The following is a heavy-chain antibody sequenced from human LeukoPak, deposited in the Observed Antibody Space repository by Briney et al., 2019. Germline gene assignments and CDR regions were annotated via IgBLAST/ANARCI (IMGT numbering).Heavy chain of an antibody. Sequence: PSETLSPTCTVSGGSISSYYWSWIRQPPGKGLEWIGYIYYSGSTNYNPSLKSRVTISVDTSKNQFSLKLSSVTAADTAVYYCAMYSSLAYWGQGTLVTVSS. V-gene: IGHV4-59*12. D-gene: IGHD6-19*01. CDR1: GGSISSYY. CDR3: AMYSSLAY. J-gene: IGHJ4*02. CDR2: IYYSGST.